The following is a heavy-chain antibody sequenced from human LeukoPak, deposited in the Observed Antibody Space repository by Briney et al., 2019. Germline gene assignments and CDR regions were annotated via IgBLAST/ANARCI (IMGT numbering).Heavy chain of an antibody. CDR2: IRYDGSNK. J-gene: IGHJ4*02. CDR1: GFTFSSYG. Sequence: GGSLRLSCAASGFTFSSYGMHWVRQAPGKGLEWVAFIRYDGSNKYYADSVKGRFTISRDNSKSTLYLQMNSLRAEDTAVYYCATTSGFYGSGSFDYWGQGTLVTVSS. V-gene: IGHV3-30*02. D-gene: IGHD3-10*01. CDR3: ATTSGFYGSGSFDY.